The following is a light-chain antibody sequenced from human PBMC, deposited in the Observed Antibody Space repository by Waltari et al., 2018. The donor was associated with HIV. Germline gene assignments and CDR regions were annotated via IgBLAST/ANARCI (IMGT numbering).Light chain of an antibody. J-gene: IGKJ1*01. CDR2: TAS. V-gene: IGKV1-12*01. CDR1: QRIDRW. CDR3: QHANSFPRT. Sequence: DIQLTQSPSSLPASVGDRVTITCRASQRIDRWLAWYQQKPGKAPTLLIYTASTLQSGVPSRFSGSGSGTDFTLTISSLQPEDFATYYCQHANSFPRTFGQGTKVEIK.